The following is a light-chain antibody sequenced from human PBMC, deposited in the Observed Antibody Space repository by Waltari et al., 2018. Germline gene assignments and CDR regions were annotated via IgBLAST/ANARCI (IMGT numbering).Light chain of an antibody. CDR1: SSDVSGYNY. Sequence: QSALTQPRSVSGSPGQSVTISCTGTSSDVSGYNYVSWYQQHPVKAPNLMIYDVSKRPSVVPDRFSGSKSGNTASLTISGLQAEDEADYYCCSYAGGYSWVFGGGTKLTVL. CDR3: CSYAGGYSWV. J-gene: IGLJ3*02. CDR2: DVS. V-gene: IGLV2-11*01.